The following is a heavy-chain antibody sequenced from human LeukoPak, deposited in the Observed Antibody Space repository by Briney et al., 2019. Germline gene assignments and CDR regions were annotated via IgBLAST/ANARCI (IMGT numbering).Heavy chain of an antibody. CDR2: ISGSGGST. J-gene: IGHJ4*02. CDR1: GFTFSSYA. D-gene: IGHD2-2*01. CDR3: ALHLGPDCSSTSCYWSHFDY. Sequence: GGSLRLSCAASGFTFSSYAMSWVRQAPGKGLEWVSAISGSGGSTYYADSVKGRFTISRDNSKNTLYLQMNSLRAEDTAVYYCALHLGPDCSSTSCYWSHFDYWGQGTLVTVSS. V-gene: IGHV3-23*01.